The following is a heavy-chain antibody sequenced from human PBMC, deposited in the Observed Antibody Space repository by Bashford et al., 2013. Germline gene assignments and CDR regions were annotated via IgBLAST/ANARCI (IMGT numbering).Heavy chain of an antibody. Sequence: ASVKVSCKASGGTFSSYAISWVRQAPGQGLEWMGGINAGNGNTKYSQKFQGRVTITRDTSASTAYMELSSLRSEDTAVYYCARERSKFFGVLRSRNYGMDVWGQGTTVTVSS. CDR3: ARERSKFFGVLRSRNYGMDV. CDR2: INAGNGNT. CDR1: GGTFSSYA. V-gene: IGHV1-3*01. J-gene: IGHJ6*02. D-gene: IGHD3-3*01.